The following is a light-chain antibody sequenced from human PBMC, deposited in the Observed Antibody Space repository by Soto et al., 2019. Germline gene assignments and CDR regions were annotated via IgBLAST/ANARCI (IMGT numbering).Light chain of an antibody. J-gene: IGKJ1*01. CDR2: DAS. CDR3: QQSFSNPRT. V-gene: IGKV3-11*01. Sequence: EILFTQSPATLSLSPGERATISCWASQSVSNYFVWYQQKPGQAPRILIYDASKRDTGIPARFSGSGSGTDFTLTISSLQPEDFETYYCQQSFSNPRTFGQGTKVDIK. CDR1: QSVSNY.